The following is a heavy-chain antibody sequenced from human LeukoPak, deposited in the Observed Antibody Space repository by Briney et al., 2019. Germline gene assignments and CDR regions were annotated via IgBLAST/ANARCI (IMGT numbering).Heavy chain of an antibody. J-gene: IGHJ1*01. Sequence: SETLSLTCTVSGGSISSSNYYWGWIRQPPGKGLEWIGNIYYSGSTYYNPSLESRVTMSLDTSKDQFSLKLSSVTAADTAVYYCARVVQSTDSSGFYLPEYFQHWGQGTLVTVSS. CDR2: IYYSGST. V-gene: IGHV4-39*07. CDR1: GGSISSSNYY. D-gene: IGHD3-22*01. CDR3: ARVVQSTDSSGFYLPEYFQH.